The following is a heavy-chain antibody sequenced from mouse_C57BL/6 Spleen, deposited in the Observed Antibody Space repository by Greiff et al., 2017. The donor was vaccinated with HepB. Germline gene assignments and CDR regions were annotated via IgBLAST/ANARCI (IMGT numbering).Heavy chain of an antibody. CDR3: ARRAYGYDLWYFDV. Sequence: EVQLQQSGPELVKPGASVKISCKASGYTFTDYYMNWVKQSHGKSLEWIGDINPNNGGTSYNQKFKGKATLTVDKSSSTAYMELRSLTSEDSAVYYCARRAYGYDLWYFDVWGTGTTVTVSS. V-gene: IGHV1-26*01. CDR1: GYTFTDYY. J-gene: IGHJ1*03. CDR2: INPNNGGT. D-gene: IGHD2-2*01.